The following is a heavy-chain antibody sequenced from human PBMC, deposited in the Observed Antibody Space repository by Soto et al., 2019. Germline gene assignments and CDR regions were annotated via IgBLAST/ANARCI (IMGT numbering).Heavy chain of an antibody. J-gene: IGHJ4*02. V-gene: IGHV3-23*01. CDR3: AKSIVAVAGPVDY. Sequence: EVQLLESGVGLVQPGESLRLSCAASGFTFSSYAMSWVRQAPGKGLEWVSTISGSGGSTHYADSVKGQFTISRDNSKNMLYLQVNSLRAEDTAVYYCAKSIVAVAGPVDYWGQGTLVTVSS. CDR1: GFTFSSYA. CDR2: ISGSGGST. D-gene: IGHD6-19*01.